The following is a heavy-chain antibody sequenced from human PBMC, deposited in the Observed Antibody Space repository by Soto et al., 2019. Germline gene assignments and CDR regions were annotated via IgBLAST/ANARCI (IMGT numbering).Heavy chain of an antibody. J-gene: IGHJ4*02. Sequence: QVQLVQSGAEVKKPGASVKASCKASGYTFTSYAMHWVRQAPGQRLEWMGWINAGNGNTKYSQKFQGRVTITRDTSASTAYMELSSLRSEDTAVYYCARGGLAVAGTQIDYWGQGTLVTVSS. CDR1: GYTFTSYA. V-gene: IGHV1-3*01. CDR3: ARGGLAVAGTQIDY. D-gene: IGHD6-19*01. CDR2: INAGNGNT.